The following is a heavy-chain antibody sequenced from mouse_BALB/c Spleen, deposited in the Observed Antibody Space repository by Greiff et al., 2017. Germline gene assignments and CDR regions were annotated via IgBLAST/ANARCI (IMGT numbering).Heavy chain of an antibody. V-gene: IGHV5-12-1*01. Sequence: EVMLVESGGGLVKPGGSLKLSCAASGFAFSSYDMSWVRQTPEKRLEWVAYISSGGGSTYYPDTVKGRFTISRDNAKNTLYLQMSSLKSEDTAMYYCARQGGNYHLDYWGQGTTLTVSS. CDR2: ISSGGGST. D-gene: IGHD2-1*01. CDR3: ARQGGNYHLDY. CDR1: GFAFSSYD. J-gene: IGHJ2*01.